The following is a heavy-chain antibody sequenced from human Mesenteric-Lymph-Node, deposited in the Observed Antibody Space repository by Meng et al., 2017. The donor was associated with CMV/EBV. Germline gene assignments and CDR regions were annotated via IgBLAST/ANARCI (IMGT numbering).Heavy chain of an antibody. D-gene: IGHD5-12*01. CDR1: GFTFSSYA. Sequence: ETLSLTCAASGFTFSSYAMTWVRQAPEKGLEWVASINQDGSAVYYVDSVKGRFTISRDNAKSSLYLQMNSLRAEDTAVYYCARDRGPNTFDYWGQGTLVTVSS. CDR3: ARDRGPNTFDY. V-gene: IGHV3-7*01. CDR2: INQDGSAV. J-gene: IGHJ4*02.